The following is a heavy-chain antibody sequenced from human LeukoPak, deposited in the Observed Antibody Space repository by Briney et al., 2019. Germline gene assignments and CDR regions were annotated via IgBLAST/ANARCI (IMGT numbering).Heavy chain of an antibody. D-gene: IGHD4-23*01. J-gene: IGHJ5*02. CDR3: ARGMVTPFWFDP. CDR1: GGSISSYY. CDR2: IYYSGST. V-gene: IGHV4-59*01. Sequence: SETLSLTCTVSGGSISSYYWSWIRQPPGKGLEWIGYIYYSGSTNYNPSLKSRVTISVDTSKNQFSLKLSSVTAADTAVYYCARGMVTPFWFDPWSQGTLVTVSS.